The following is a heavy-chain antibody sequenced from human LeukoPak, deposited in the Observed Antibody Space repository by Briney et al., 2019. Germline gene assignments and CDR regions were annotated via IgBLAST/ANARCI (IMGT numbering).Heavy chain of an antibody. Sequence: GGSLRLSCAASGFTFSDYYMSWIRQAPGKGLEWVSYISSSGSTIYYADSVKGRFTISRDNAKNSLYLQMNSLRAEDTAVYYCARDLRYDILLWFDPWGQGTQVTVSS. J-gene: IGHJ5*02. V-gene: IGHV3-11*01. D-gene: IGHD3-9*01. CDR2: ISSSGSTI. CDR3: ARDLRYDILLWFDP. CDR1: GFTFSDYY.